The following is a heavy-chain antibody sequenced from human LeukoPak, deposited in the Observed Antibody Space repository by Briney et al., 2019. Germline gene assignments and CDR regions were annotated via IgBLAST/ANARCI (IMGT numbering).Heavy chain of an antibody. J-gene: IGHJ5*02. CDR2: INQDGSEK. D-gene: IGHD2-21*02. V-gene: IGHV3-7*02. CDR1: GFSFSSYW. CDR3: ASVVTASWFDP. Sequence: GGSLRLSCAASGFSFSSYWMSWVRQAPGKGLEWVANINQDGSEKYYVDSVKGRFTISRDNAKNSLYLQMNGLRAEDTALYYCASVVTASWFDPWGQGTLVTVSS.